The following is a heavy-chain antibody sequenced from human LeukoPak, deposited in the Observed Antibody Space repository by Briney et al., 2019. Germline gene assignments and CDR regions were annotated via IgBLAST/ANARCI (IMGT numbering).Heavy chain of an antibody. Sequence: SQTLSLTCTVSGGSISSGDYYWSWIRQPPGKGLEWIGSIYYSGSTYYNPSLKSRVTISVDTSKNQFSLKLSSVTAADTAVYYCARSGGIAPFDYWGQGTLVTVSS. CDR3: ARSGGIAPFDY. D-gene: IGHD6-13*01. CDR1: GGSISSGDYY. V-gene: IGHV4-39*01. J-gene: IGHJ4*02. CDR2: IYYSGST.